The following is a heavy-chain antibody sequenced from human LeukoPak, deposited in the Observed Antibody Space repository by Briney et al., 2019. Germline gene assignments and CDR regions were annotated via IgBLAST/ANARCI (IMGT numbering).Heavy chain of an antibody. J-gene: IGHJ4*02. V-gene: IGHV1-2*02. CDR2: INPNNGGT. CDR3: ARSTDSGQQWGIHYFDY. D-gene: IGHD6-19*01. Sequence: SVKLSCKASGYTFTGYYMHWVRQAPGQGLEWMGWINPNNGGTNYAQKFQGRVTMTRDTSISTAYMELRRLRSDDTAVYYCARSTDSGQQWGIHYFDYWGQGTLVTVSS. CDR1: GYTFTGYY.